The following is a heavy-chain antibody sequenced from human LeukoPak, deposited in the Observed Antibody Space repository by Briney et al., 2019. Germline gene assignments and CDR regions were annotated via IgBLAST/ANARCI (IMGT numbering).Heavy chain of an antibody. V-gene: IGHV3-30*04. CDR1: GFSFCSYA. J-gene: IGHJ6*03. Sequence: GGSLRLSCAASGFSFCSYAMHWVRQAPGKGLEWVAVISYDGSNKYYADSVKGRFTISRDNSKNTLYLQMNSLRAEDTAVYYCARAGSSWYSPLLYYYYYMDVWGKGTTVTVSS. CDR3: ARAGSSWYSPLLYYYYYMDV. CDR2: ISYDGSNK. D-gene: IGHD6-13*01.